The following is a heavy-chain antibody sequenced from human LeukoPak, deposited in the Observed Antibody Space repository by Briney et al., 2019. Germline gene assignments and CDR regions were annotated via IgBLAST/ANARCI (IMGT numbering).Heavy chain of an antibody. CDR3: ARDGGIAAAGTLPGGY. J-gene: IGHJ4*02. V-gene: IGHV1-69*04. Sequence: ASVKVSCKASGGTFSSYAISWMRQAPGQGLEWMGRIIPILGIANYAQKFQGRVTITADKSTSTAYMELSSLRSEDTAVYYCARDGGIAAAGTLPGGYWGQGTLVTDSS. D-gene: IGHD6-13*01. CDR1: GGTFSSYA. CDR2: IIPILGIA.